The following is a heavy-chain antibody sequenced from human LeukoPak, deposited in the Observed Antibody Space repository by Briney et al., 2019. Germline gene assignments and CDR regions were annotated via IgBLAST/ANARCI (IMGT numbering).Heavy chain of an antibody. V-gene: IGHV3-48*03. Sequence: GGSLRLSCAASGFTFSSYEMNWVRQAPGKGLEWVSYISSSGTTIYYADSVKGRFTISRDNAKNSLFLQVNSLRAEDTAVYYCARSSGRYHFDYWGQGTLVTVSS. J-gene: IGHJ4*02. CDR1: GFTFSSYE. CDR3: ARSSGRYHFDY. D-gene: IGHD1-26*01. CDR2: ISSSGTTI.